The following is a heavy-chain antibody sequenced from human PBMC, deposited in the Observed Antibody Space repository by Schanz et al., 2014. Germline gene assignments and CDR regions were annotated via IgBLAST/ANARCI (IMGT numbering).Heavy chain of an antibody. D-gene: IGHD6-19*01. V-gene: IGHV1-2*06. J-gene: IGHJ6*02. CDR2: VSPYSGDT. CDR3: ARENTAVAGMPRVMDV. Sequence: QVQLVQSGAEVKKPGASVKVSCKSSGYTFTDYYMQWVRQAPGQGLEWLGRVSPYSGDTNYAQMFQGRVTMTTDTSISTAYMELSRLTSDDTAVFFCARENTAVAGMPRVMDVWGQGTTVTVTS. CDR1: GYTFTDYY.